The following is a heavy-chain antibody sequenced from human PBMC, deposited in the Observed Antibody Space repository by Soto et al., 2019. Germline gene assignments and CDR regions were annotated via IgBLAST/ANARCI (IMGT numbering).Heavy chain of an antibody. CDR3: ARGGGEYYYDSSGYYYPFDY. D-gene: IGHD3-22*01. CDR1: GYTFTSYY. J-gene: IGHJ4*02. Sequence: ASVKVSCKASGYTFTSYYMHWVRQAPGQGLEWMGIINPSGGSTSYAQKFQGRVTMTRDTSTSTVYMELSSLRSEDTAVYYCARGGGEYYYDSSGYYYPFDYWCQGTLVTVSS. V-gene: IGHV1-46*01. CDR2: INPSGGST.